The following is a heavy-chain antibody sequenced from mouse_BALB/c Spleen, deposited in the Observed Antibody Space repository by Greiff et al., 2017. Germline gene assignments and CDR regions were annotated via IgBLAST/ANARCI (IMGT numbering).Heavy chain of an antibody. CDR1: GYTFTSYT. CDR3: ARYYYGNFAWFAY. V-gene: IGHV1-4*02. CDR2: INPSSGYT. D-gene: IGHD2-1*01. Sequence: VQLQQSAAELARPGASVKMSCKASGYTFTSYTMHWVNQRPGQGLEWIGYINPSSGYTEYNQKFKDKTTLTADKSSSTAYMQLSSLTSEDSAVYYCARYYYGNFAWFAYWGQGTLVTVSA. J-gene: IGHJ3*01.